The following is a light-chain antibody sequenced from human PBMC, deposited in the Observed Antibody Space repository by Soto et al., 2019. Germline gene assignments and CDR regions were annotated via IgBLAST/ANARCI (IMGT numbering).Light chain of an antibody. CDR3: ATWDDSLNGDV. V-gene: IGLV1-40*01. Sequence: QSVLTQPPSVSGAPGQRVTISCTGSSSNIGAGYDVHWYQQRPGTAPKLLIFSNNQRPAGVPDRFSGSKSGASASLAISGLQSEDEADYYCATWDDSLNGDVFGTGTKLTVL. CDR1: SSNIGAGYD. CDR2: SNN. J-gene: IGLJ1*01.